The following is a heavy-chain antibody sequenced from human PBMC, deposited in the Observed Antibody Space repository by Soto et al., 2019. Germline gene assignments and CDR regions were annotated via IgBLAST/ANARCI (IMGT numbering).Heavy chain of an antibody. D-gene: IGHD3-10*01. CDR1: GGTVSSYA. Sequence: QVHLVQSGAEVKKAGSSVKVSCKASGGTVSSYAITWVRQAPGKGLEWMGGFIPIFVAAHYAPKFQGRLTLTADESTSRAYMELSGLRSGDTAIYYCARDLSSDSTGFRGYDLWGQGTLVTVSS. J-gene: IGHJ4*02. CDR3: ARDLSSDSTGFRGYDL. V-gene: IGHV1-69*01. CDR2: FIPIFVAA.